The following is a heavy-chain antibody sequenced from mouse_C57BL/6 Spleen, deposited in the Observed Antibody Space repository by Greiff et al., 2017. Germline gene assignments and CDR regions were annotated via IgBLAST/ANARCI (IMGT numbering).Heavy chain of an antibody. CDR2: IYPGDGDT. J-gene: IGHJ2*01. CDR3: ARVGYYDYDGGVDY. Sequence: QVQLQQSGPELVKPGASVKISCKASGYAFSSSWMNWVKQRPGKGLEWIGRIYPGDGDTNYNGKFKGKATLTADKSSSTAYMQLSSLTSEDSAVYFCARVGYYDYDGGVDYWGQGTTLTVSS. CDR1: GYAFSSSW. V-gene: IGHV1-82*01. D-gene: IGHD2-4*01.